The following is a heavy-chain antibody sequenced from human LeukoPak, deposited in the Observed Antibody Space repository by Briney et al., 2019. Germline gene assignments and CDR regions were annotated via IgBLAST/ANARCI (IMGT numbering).Heavy chain of an antibody. CDR2: ISSGSHTM. CDR3: VRKTLTGPVY. V-gene: IGHV3-48*03. CDR1: GFSFSSYE. Sequence: GGSLRLFCAASGFSFSSYEMNWVRQAPGKGLEWVSYISSGSHTMYYADSVKGRFTISRDNTKNSLYLQMNSLRAEDTAVYYCVRKTLTGPVYWGQGALVTVSS. D-gene: IGHD3-9*01. J-gene: IGHJ4*02.